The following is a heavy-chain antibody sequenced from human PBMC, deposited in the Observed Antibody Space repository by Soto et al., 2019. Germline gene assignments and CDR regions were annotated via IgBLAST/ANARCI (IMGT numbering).Heavy chain of an antibody. J-gene: IGHJ4*02. Sequence: AASVKVSCKASGYTFTSYGLCWVRHAPGQGLEWMGWISAYNGNTNYAQKLQGRVTMTTDTSTSTAYMELRSLRSDDTAVYYCARIGRYYYDSSGYYYAREFDYWGQGTLVTVSS. CDR3: ARIGRYYYDSSGYYYAREFDY. CDR2: ISAYNGNT. D-gene: IGHD3-22*01. CDR1: GYTFTSYG. V-gene: IGHV1-18*01.